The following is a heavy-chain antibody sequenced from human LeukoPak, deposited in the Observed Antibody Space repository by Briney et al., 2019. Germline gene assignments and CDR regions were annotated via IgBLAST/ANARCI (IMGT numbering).Heavy chain of an antibody. Sequence: GGSLRLSCAASGFTFSSYAMNWVRQAPGKGLEWVSAISGSGGSTYYADSVKGRFTISRDNSKNTLYLQMNSLRAEDTAVYYCAKRGGSSSWYSNWFDPWGQGTLVTVSS. J-gene: IGHJ5*02. D-gene: IGHD6-13*01. CDR2: ISGSGGST. V-gene: IGHV3-23*01. CDR1: GFTFSSYA. CDR3: AKRGGSSSWYSNWFDP.